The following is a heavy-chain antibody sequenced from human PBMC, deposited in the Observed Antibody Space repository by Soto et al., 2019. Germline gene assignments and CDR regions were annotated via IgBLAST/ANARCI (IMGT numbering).Heavy chain of an antibody. J-gene: IGHJ6*02. CDR3: ARDSSNYYGFWSGYIYYYGMDV. Sequence: PSETLSLTCTVSGGSISSGGYYWSWIRQHPGKCLEWIGYIYYSGSTYYNPSLKSRVTISVDTSKNQFSLKLSAVTAADTAVYYCARDSSNYYGFWSGYIYYYGMDVWGQGTTVTVYS. D-gene: IGHD3-3*01. CDR2: IYYSGST. CDR1: GGSISSGGYY. V-gene: IGHV4-31*03.